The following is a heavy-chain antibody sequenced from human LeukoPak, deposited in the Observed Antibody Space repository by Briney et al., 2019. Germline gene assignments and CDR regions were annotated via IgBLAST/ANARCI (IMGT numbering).Heavy chain of an antibody. CDR2: IHYSGTT. CDR1: GASISNSGYY. V-gene: IGHV4-39*01. CDR3: ARQPTGDCSSTSCYTDY. J-gene: IGHJ4*02. Sequence: KPSETLSLTCTVSGASISNSGYYWGWIRQPPGKGLEWIGSIHYSGTTYYSLSLRSRVTIFVDTSNNQFSLKLSSVTAAGTAVYYCARQPTGDCSSTSCYTDYWGQGTLVTVSS. D-gene: IGHD2-2*02.